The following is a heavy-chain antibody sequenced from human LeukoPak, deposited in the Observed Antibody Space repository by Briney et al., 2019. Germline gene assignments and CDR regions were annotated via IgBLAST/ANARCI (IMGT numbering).Heavy chain of an antibody. CDR2: ISGSGRGSTT. J-gene: IGHJ4*02. D-gene: IGHD2-15*01. Sequence: RPGGSLRLSCAASGFTFSNYAMNWVRQAPGKGLEWVSNISGSGRGSTTYYADSVKGRFTISRDNSKNTLYLQMNSLRADDTAVYYCAKSGLNRFDFWGQGTLVTVSS. CDR3: AKSGLNRFDF. CDR1: GFTFSNYA. V-gene: IGHV3-23*01.